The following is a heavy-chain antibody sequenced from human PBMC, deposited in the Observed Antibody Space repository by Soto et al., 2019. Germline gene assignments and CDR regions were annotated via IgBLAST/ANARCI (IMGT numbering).Heavy chain of an antibody. CDR3: TTDLFGSGLYYFYYGMDV. V-gene: IGHV3-15*01. D-gene: IGHD3-10*01. Sequence: EVQLVDSGGGLVQPGGSLKLSCAASGFIFSDAWMSWVRQAPGKGLEWVGRIKSKTDGGTTDYAAPVKGRFTISRDDSKNTLFLHMNSLKIQDTAVYYCTTDLFGSGLYYFYYGMDVWGQGTTVTVSS. CDR1: GFIFSDAW. J-gene: IGHJ6*02. CDR2: IKSKTDGGTT.